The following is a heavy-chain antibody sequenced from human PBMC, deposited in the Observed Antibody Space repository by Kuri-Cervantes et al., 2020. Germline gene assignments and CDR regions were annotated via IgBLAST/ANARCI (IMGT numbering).Heavy chain of an antibody. CDR2: IYYSGST. CDR1: GGSISSGGYY. D-gene: IGHD6-19*01. J-gene: IGHJ4*02. V-gene: IGHV4-61*08. Sequence: SETLSLTCTVSGGSISSGGYYWSWIRQHPGKGLEWIGYIYYSGSTNYNPSLKSRVTISVDTSKNQFSLKLSSVTAADTAVYYCARDSSGIAVSDWGQGTLVTVSS. CDR3: ARDSSGIAVSD.